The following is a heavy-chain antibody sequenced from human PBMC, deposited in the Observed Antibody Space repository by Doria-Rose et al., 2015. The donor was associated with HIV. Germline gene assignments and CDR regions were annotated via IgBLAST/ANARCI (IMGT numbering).Heavy chain of an antibody. Sequence: QITLKESGPVLVKPTETLTLTCTVSGVSLSSLGMGVSWIRQPPGKALEWLAYIFSDDERSYKTSLKSRLTISSGTSKSQVVLTMTGMDPVDTATYYCARIKSSRWYHKYYFDFWGQGTLVIVSA. D-gene: IGHD6-13*01. J-gene: IGHJ4*02. CDR3: ARIKSSRWYHKYYFDF. CDR1: GVSLSSLGMG. CDR2: IFSDDER. V-gene: IGHV2-26*01.